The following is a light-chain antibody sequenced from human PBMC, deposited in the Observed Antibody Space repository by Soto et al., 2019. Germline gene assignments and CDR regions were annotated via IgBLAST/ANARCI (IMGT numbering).Light chain of an antibody. CDR2: DVS. CDR1: SSDVGGYDY. J-gene: IGLJ3*02. Sequence: QSAPTQPASVSGSPGQSIAISCTGTSSDVGGYDYVSWYQQHSGRAPKLMIYDVSNRPSGVSNRFSGSKSGNTASLTISGLQPEDEADYYCSSYTSSNSGVFGGGTKLTVL. CDR3: SSYTSSNSGV. V-gene: IGLV2-14*01.